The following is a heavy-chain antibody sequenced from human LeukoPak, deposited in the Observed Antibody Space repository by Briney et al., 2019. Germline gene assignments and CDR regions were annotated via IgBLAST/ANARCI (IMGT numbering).Heavy chain of an antibody. CDR1: GGTFSSYA. V-gene: IGHV1-69*04. CDR2: IIPIYGIA. D-gene: IGHD2-15*01. J-gene: IGHJ5*02. Sequence: SVKVSCKASGGTFSSYAISWVRQAPGQGLEWMGRIIPIYGIAHYAQKFQGRVTLTADKSTSTAYMELSSLRSEDPAVYYCAREIVMVAATGWFDPWGQGTLVTASS. CDR3: AREIVMVAATGWFDP.